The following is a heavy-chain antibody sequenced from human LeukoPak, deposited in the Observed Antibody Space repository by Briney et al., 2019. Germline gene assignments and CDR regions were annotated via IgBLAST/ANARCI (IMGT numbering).Heavy chain of an antibody. Sequence: GGSLRLSCAASGFTFSDYYMSWIRQAPGKGPEWVSYISSSGSTIYYADSVKGRFTISRDNAKNSLYLQMNSLRAEDTAVYYCAREGDYGDYRFDYWGQGTLVTVSS. D-gene: IGHD4-17*01. CDR2: ISSSGSTI. V-gene: IGHV3-11*01. CDR3: AREGDYGDYRFDY. CDR1: GFTFSDYY. J-gene: IGHJ4*02.